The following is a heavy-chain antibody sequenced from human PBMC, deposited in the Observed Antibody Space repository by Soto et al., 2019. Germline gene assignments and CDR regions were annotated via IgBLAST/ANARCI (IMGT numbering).Heavy chain of an antibody. CDR3: ARESGVGESLYGTDV. CDR2: INPNSGGT. CDR1: GYTFTGYY. J-gene: IGHJ6*02. Sequence: ASVKVSCKASGYTFTGYYMHWVRQAPGQGLEWMGWINPNSGGTNYAQKFQGWVTMTRDTSISTAYMELSRLRSDDTAVYYCARESGVGESLYGTDVWGQGTTVTVSS. V-gene: IGHV1-2*04.